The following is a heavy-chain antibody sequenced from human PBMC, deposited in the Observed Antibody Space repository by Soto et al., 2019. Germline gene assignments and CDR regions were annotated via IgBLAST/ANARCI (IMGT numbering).Heavy chain of an antibody. CDR1: GFSLSSYV. V-gene: IGHV3-30-3*01. J-gene: IGHJ6*02. CDR3: ARVCGMDMGRHGIDV. Sequence: QVQLVESGGGVVQPGRSLRLSCAASGFSLSSYVMQWVRQAPGTGLEWVAVISYDGSRKYYPDSVKGRFTVSSDNSKIPLYLPMNSLRAEDKAVYYCARVCGMDMGRHGIDVWGQGATVTVSS. D-gene: IGHD2-2*03. CDR2: ISYDGSRK.